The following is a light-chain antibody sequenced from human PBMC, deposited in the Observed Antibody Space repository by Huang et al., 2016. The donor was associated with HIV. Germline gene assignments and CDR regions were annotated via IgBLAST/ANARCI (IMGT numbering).Light chain of an antibody. J-gene: IGKJ4*01. V-gene: IGKV1-39*01. CDR1: QTITTY. CDR3: QQSYSSRLS. Sequence: DIQMTQSPSSLSASVGDRVIMTCRASQTITTYLNWYQQRPGKAPKLLIYAASSLQSEVPSRFSGSGSGTDFTLTISSLQPEDFATYYCQQSYSSRLSFGGGTKVAIK. CDR2: AAS.